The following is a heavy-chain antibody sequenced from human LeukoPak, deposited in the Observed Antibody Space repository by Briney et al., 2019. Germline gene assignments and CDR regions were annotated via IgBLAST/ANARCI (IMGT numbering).Heavy chain of an antibody. CDR1: GGSISSYY. D-gene: IGHD3-3*01. V-gene: IGHV4-4*07. Sequence: PSETLSLTCTVSGGSISSYYWSWIRQPAGKGLEWIGRIYTSGSTNYNPSLKSRVTISVDTSKNQFSLKLSSVTAADTAVYYCARSIWSGYYNPWYYYYGMDVWGQGTTVTVSS. CDR2: IYTSGST. CDR3: ARSIWSGYYNPWYYYYGMDV. J-gene: IGHJ6*02.